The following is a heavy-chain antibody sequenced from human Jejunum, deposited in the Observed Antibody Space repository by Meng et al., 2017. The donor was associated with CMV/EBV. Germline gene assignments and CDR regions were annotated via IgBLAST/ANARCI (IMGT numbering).Heavy chain of an antibody. CDR3: ARIPSIASRPGRYSFDY. CDR2: ISSTGSII. J-gene: IGHJ4*02. D-gene: IGHD6-6*01. CDR1: ISDYY. Sequence: ISDYYMAWIREAPGKGLEWISYISSTGSIINYADSVKGRFTISRDNAKNSLHLQMNSLRAEDTAVYYCARIPSIASRPGRYSFDYWGQGTLVTVSS. V-gene: IGHV3-11*01.